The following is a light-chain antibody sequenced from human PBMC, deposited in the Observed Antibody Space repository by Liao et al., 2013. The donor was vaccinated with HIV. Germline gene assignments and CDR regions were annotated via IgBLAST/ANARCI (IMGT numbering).Light chain of an antibody. J-gene: IGLJ1*01. Sequence: SYDLSQPPSVSVSPGQTASISCSGDKLETKYTSWYQQKPGQSPILVIYQDSKRPSGIPERFSGSNSGNTATLTISRTQAMDEADYYCQTWDRTTYVFGSGTKVTVL. V-gene: IGLV3-1*01. CDR3: QTWDRTTYV. CDR1: KLETKY. CDR2: QDS.